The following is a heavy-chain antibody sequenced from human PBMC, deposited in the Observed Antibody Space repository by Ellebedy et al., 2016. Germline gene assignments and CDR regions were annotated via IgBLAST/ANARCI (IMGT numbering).Heavy chain of an antibody. D-gene: IGHD3-22*01. CDR2: IHYSGST. V-gene: IGHV4-59*01. Sequence: SETLSLTCTVSGGSISSYYWSWIRQPPGKGLEWIGYIHYSGSTNYNPSLRSRVTISVDTSKNQFSLKLSSLTAADTAVYYCARVAGRAWPGGYLDFWGQGMLVTVSS. CDR1: GGSISSYY. J-gene: IGHJ4*02. CDR3: ARVAGRAWPGGYLDF.